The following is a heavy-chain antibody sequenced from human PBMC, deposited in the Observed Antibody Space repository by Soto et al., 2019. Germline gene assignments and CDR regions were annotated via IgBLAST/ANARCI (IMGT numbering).Heavy chain of an antibody. J-gene: IGHJ4*02. V-gene: IGHV3-9*01. Sequence: GGSLRLSCAASGFTFDDSAMHWVRQAPGKGLECASGISWNSGSIGYADSVKGRFTISRDNAKNSLYLQMNSLRAEDTALYYCAKDKDSSGWCYFDYWGQGTLVTVSS. CDR2: ISWNSGSI. D-gene: IGHD6-19*01. CDR3: AKDKDSSGWCYFDY. CDR1: GFTFDDSA.